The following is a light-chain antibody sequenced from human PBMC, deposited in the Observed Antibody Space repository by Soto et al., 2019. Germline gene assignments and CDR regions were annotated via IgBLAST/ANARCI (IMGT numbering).Light chain of an antibody. Sequence: QSALTQPASVSGSPGQSITISCTGTSSDAGSYNFVSWYQQHPGKAPKVMIYEDSKRPSGVSKRFSGSKSGNTASLTISGLQAEDEADYYCCSYASSSTYWVFGGGTKLTVL. J-gene: IGLJ3*02. CDR3: CSYASSSTYWV. CDR1: SSDAGSYNF. V-gene: IGLV2-23*01. CDR2: EDS.